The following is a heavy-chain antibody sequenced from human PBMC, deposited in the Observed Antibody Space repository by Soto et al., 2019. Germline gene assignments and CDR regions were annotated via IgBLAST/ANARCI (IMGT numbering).Heavy chain of an antibody. J-gene: IGHJ4*02. CDR2: ISYDGSNK. D-gene: IGHD2-15*01. CDR1: GFTFSSYG. CDR3: ATIRIDY. Sequence: QVQLVESGGGVVQPGRSLRLSCAASGFTFSSYGMHWVRQAPGKGLEWVAVISYDGSNKYYADSVKGRFTISRDNSKNTLYLQMNSLRAEDTAVYYCATIRIDYWGQGTLVTVSS. V-gene: IGHV3-30*03.